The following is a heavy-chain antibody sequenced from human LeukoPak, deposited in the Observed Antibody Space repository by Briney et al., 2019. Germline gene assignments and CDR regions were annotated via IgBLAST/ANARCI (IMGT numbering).Heavy chain of an antibody. V-gene: IGHV4-61*01. D-gene: IGHD6-19*01. Sequence: PSETLSLTCSVSGGSVTSGSHYWSWLRQPPGKGLEWIGNIYYSGSTNYNPSLKSRVTISADTSKNQFSLKLRSVTAADTAVYYCARVLARGQWLVNSFDTWGQGTLVTVSS. J-gene: IGHJ5*02. CDR3: ARVLARGQWLVNSFDT. CDR2: IYYSGST. CDR1: GGSVTSGSHY.